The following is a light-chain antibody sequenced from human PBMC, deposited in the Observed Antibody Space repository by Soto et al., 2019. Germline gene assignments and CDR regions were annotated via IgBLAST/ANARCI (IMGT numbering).Light chain of an antibody. CDR1: QSISTY. V-gene: IGKV1-39*01. CDR3: QQSYSTPLT. J-gene: IGKJ3*01. CDR2: TAS. Sequence: DIQMTQSPSSLSASVGVRVTITCRASQSISTYLNWYQQKPGKAPKLLIYTASSLQSGVPSQFSGSGSGTYFTLTISRQQPEDFSNYYCQQSYSTPLTFGPGTKVGIK.